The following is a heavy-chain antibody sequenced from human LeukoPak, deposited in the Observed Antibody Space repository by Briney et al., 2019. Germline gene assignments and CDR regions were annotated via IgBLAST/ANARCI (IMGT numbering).Heavy chain of an antibody. Sequence: SETLSLTCSVSGGSISSSSSYWGWIRQPPGKGLEWIGSIYYSGSTYYNPSLKTRVTISVDTSKNQFSLKLSSVTAADTAVYYCARDRGRGNWNFDYWGQGTLVTVSS. V-gene: IGHV4-39*07. CDR2: IYYSGST. CDR3: ARDRGRGNWNFDY. J-gene: IGHJ4*02. D-gene: IGHD1-1*01. CDR1: GGSISSSSSY.